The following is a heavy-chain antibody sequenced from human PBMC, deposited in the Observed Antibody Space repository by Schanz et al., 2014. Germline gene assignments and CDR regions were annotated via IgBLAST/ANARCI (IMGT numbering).Heavy chain of an antibody. Sequence: QVKLVQSGSELKKPGASVRVSCKASGYTFTSYAMNWVRQAPGQGLEWMGWINTNTGNPTYAQAFTGRFVISLDTSVSTAYLQISSLKAEDTAVYYCAREDGSSSWLPQHFDYWGQGTLVTVSS. D-gene: IGHD6-13*01. CDR2: INTNTGNP. V-gene: IGHV7-4-1*02. CDR3: AREDGSSSWLPQHFDY. CDR1: GYTFTSYA. J-gene: IGHJ4*02.